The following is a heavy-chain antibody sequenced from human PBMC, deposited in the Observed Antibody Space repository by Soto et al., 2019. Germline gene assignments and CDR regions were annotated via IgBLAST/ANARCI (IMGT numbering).Heavy chain of an antibody. Sequence: QVQLQESGPGLVKPSETLSLTCTVSGGSISSYYWSWIRQPPGKGLEWIGYIYYSGSTNYNPSLNSRVTISVDTSKNQFSLKLSSVTAADTAVYYCATYSGYVTEDFDIWGQGTMVNVSS. CDR3: ATYSGYVTEDFDI. V-gene: IGHV4-59*08. J-gene: IGHJ3*02. CDR1: GGSISSYY. CDR2: IYYSGST. D-gene: IGHD5-12*01.